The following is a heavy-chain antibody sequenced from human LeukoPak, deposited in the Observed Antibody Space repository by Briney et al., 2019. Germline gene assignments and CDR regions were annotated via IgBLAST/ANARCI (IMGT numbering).Heavy chain of an antibody. V-gene: IGHV4-34*01. CDR1: GGSFSGYY. D-gene: IGHD2-2*02. Sequence: SETLSLTCAVYGGSFSGYYWSWIRQPPGKGLEWIGEINHSGGTNYNPSLKSRVTISVDTSKNQFSLKLSSVTAADTAVYYCARATPIVVVPAAILGWFDPWGQGTLVTVSS. J-gene: IGHJ5*02. CDR3: ARATPIVVVPAAILGWFDP. CDR2: INHSGGT.